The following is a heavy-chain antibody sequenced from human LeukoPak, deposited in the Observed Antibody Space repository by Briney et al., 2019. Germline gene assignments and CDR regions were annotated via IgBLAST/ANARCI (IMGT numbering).Heavy chain of an antibody. J-gene: IGHJ6*04. CDR3: AREGGRCDSTSCSVLYYGMDV. Sequence: GGSLRLSCAASGFTFKSFGMHWVRRAPGKGLEWVAAIWYDGSNKYYVDSVKGRFTISRDNSKSTLYLQMNSLRSEDSAVYYCAREGGRCDSTSCSVLYYGMDVWGKGTTVTVSS. CDR2: IWYDGSNK. V-gene: IGHV3-33*01. D-gene: IGHD2-2*01. CDR1: GFTFKSFG.